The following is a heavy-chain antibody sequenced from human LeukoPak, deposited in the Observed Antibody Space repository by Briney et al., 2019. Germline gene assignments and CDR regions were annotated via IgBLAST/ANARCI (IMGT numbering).Heavy chain of an antibody. CDR3: ARRASSSWQFDY. Sequence: SETLSLTCTVSGGSISSYYWSWIRQPPGKGLEWIGYIYYTGSTNYNPSLKSRVSISVDTSKNQFSLKLSSVTAADTAVYYCARRASSSWQFDYLGQGTLVTVSS. J-gene: IGHJ4*02. CDR1: GGSISSYY. V-gene: IGHV4-59*08. CDR2: IYYTGST. D-gene: IGHD6-13*01.